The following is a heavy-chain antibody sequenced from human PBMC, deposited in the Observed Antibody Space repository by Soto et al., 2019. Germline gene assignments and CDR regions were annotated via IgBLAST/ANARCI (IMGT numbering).Heavy chain of an antibody. CDR3: ARRAVMITFGGVRGAFDI. J-gene: IGHJ3*02. V-gene: IGHV4-30-2*01. Sequence: QLQLQESGSGLVKPSQTLSLTCAVSGGSISSGGYSWSWIRQPPGKGLEWIGYIYHSGSTYFNPSLKSRVTISVDRSKNQFSLKLSSVTAADTAVYYCARRAVMITFGGVRGAFDIWGQGTMVTVSS. CDR1: GGSISSGGYS. D-gene: IGHD3-16*01. CDR2: IYHSGST.